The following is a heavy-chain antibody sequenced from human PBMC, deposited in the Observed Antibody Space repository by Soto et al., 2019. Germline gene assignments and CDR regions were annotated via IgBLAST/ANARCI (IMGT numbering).Heavy chain of an antibody. CDR3: AKLGIVVVVAATGGAFDI. Sequence: GGSLRLSCAASGFTFSSYAMSWVRQAPGKGLEWVSAISGSGGSTYYADSVKGRFTISRDNSKNTLYLQMNSLRAEDTAVYYCAKLGIVVVVAATGGAFDIWGQGTMVTVSS. V-gene: IGHV3-23*01. J-gene: IGHJ3*02. D-gene: IGHD2-15*01. CDR1: GFTFSSYA. CDR2: ISGSGGST.